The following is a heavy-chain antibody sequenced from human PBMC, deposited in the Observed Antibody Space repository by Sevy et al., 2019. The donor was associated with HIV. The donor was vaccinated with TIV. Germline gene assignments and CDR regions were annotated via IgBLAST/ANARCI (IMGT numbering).Heavy chain of an antibody. D-gene: IGHD5-18*01. V-gene: IGHV3-30*18. CDR1: GFTFSSYG. CDR3: AKDQGGYSYGLPGYYYYGMDV. J-gene: IGHJ6*02. Sequence: GGSLRLSCAASGFTFSSYGMHWVRQAPGKGLEWVAVISYDGSNKYYAHSVKGRFIISRDNSKNTLSLQMNSLRAEDTAVYYCAKDQGGYSYGLPGYYYYGMDVWGQGTTVTVSS. CDR2: ISYDGSNK.